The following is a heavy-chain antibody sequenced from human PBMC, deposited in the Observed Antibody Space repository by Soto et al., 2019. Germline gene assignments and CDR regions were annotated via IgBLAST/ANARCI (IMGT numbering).Heavy chain of an antibody. CDR2: ISYGGGT. V-gene: IGHV4-31*03. CDR1: GGSINSGGYC. CDR3: SRGILV. D-gene: IGHD5-18*01. J-gene: IGHJ4*02. Sequence: QVQLQESGPGLVKPSQTLSLTCTVSGGSINSGGYCWSWIRQHPGKGLDWIGCISYGGGTSYNPSLKSRFTISVDTSKNQFSLKLTSVTAADTAVYYCSRGILVWGQGALITVSS.